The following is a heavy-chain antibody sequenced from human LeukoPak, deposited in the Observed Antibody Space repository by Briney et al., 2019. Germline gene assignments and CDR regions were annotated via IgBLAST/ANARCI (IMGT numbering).Heavy chain of an antibody. Sequence: ASEKVSCKTSGYSFTTYGTNWVRQAPGQGLEWMGWITAYNGNTNYAHKFQGRFTMTTDTYTRTVYMELRGLKSNDTAVYYCARGVSNRWADFWGQGTLVTVSS. CDR3: ARGVSNRWADF. D-gene: IGHD2/OR15-2a*01. J-gene: IGHJ4*02. CDR2: ITAYNGNT. V-gene: IGHV1-18*01. CDR1: GYSFTTYG.